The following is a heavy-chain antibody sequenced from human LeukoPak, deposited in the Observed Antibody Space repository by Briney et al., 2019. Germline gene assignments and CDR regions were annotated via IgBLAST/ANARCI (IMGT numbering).Heavy chain of an antibody. D-gene: IGHD6-13*01. CDR3: ARRGSWSDYYAMDV. V-gene: IGHV4-34*01. Sequence: SETLSLTCDVSGGSFNDYYWSWIRQPPGKGLEWIGEIRHSGSTNYNPSLKSRVTMSVDTSKNQFSLKLSSVTAADTAVYYCARRGSWSDYYAMDVWGQGTTVAVSS. J-gene: IGHJ6*02. CDR2: IRHSGST. CDR1: GGSFNDYY.